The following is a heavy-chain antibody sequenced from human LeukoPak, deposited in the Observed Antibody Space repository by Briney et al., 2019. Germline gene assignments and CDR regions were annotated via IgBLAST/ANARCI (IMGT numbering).Heavy chain of an antibody. D-gene: IGHD2-15*01. J-gene: IGHJ4*02. CDR3: AREPDSTGDY. V-gene: IGHV1-69*05. CDR2: VIPIFGTA. CDR1: GGTFSSYA. Sequence: SVKVSCKASGGTFSSYAIGWVRQAPGQGLEWMGGVIPIFGTANYAQKFQGRVTITTDESTSTAYMELSSLRSEDTAVYYCAREPDSTGDYWGQGTLVTVSS.